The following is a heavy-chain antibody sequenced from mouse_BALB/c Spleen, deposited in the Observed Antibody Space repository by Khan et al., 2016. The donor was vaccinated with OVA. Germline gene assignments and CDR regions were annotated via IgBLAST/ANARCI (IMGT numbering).Heavy chain of an antibody. Sequence: LVESGPELKKPGETVKISCKASGYTFTDYSMHWVKQAPGKGLKWMGWINTETGEPTYADDFKGRFAFSLENYASTAYLQINNLKNEDTATYFCARDRNDYFDYWGQGTTLTGSS. CDR3: ARDRNDYFDY. D-gene: IGHD2-14*01. J-gene: IGHJ2*01. CDR1: GYTFTDYS. CDR2: INTETGEP. V-gene: IGHV9-2-1*01.